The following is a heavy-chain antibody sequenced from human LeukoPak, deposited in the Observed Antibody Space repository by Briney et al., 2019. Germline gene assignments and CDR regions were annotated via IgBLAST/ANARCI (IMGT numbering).Heavy chain of an antibody. CDR3: ARDRDSSGWLSN. J-gene: IGHJ4*02. D-gene: IGHD6-19*01. Sequence: SETLSLTCTVSGGSISSYYWSWIRQPPGKGLEWIGYIYYSGSTNDNPSLKSRVTISVDTSKNQFSLKLSSVTAADTAVYYCARDRDSSGWLSNWGQGTLVTVSS. CDR1: GGSISSYY. CDR2: IYYSGST. V-gene: IGHV4-59*01.